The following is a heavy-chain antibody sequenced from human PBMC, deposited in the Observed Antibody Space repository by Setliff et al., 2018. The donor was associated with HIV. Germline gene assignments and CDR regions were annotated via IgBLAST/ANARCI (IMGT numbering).Heavy chain of an antibody. V-gene: IGHV4-59*08. J-gene: IGHJ5*02. D-gene: IGHD6-13*01. CDR1: GRAFTGYF. CDR2: IYYSGST. CDR3: ARGHSSSWTGWFDP. Sequence: PSETLSLTCAVYGRAFTGYFWTWIRQPPGKGLEWIGYIYYSGSTNYNPSLKSRVTISLDTSKNQFSLKLSSVTAADTAMYYCARGHSSSWTGWFDPWGQGTLVTVSS.